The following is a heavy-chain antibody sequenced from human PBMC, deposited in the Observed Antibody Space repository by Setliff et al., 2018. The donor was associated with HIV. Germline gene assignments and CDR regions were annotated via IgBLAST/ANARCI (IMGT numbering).Heavy chain of an antibody. CDR3: AAEGATDWVSDAFDI. D-gene: IGHD1-26*01. CDR2: IVVGSGNT. Sequence: SVKVSCKASGFTFTSSAVQWVRQARGQRLEWIGWIVVGSGNTNYAQKFQERVTITRAMSTSKAYMELSSLMSEDTAVYYCAAEGATDWVSDAFDIWGQGTMVTVSS. J-gene: IGHJ3*02. V-gene: IGHV1-58*01. CDR1: GFTFTSSA.